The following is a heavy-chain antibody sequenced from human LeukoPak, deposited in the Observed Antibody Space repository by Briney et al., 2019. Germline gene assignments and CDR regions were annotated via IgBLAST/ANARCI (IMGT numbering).Heavy chain of an antibody. Sequence: GRSLRLSCAASGFTFDDYAMPWVRQAPGKGLEWVSGISWNSGSIDYADSVKGRFTISRDNAKNSLYLQMNSLTAEDTAFYYCAKDKTFYYFYMDVWRKGTTVTVSS. CDR2: ISWNSGSI. CDR1: GFTFDDYA. J-gene: IGHJ6*03. V-gene: IGHV3-9*01. CDR3: AKDKTFYYFYMDV.